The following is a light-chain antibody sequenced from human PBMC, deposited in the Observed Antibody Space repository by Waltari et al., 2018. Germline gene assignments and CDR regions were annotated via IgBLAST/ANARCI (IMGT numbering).Light chain of an antibody. CDR1: SSNIGKNY. CDR2: GND. V-gene: IGLV1-47*01. Sequence: QSVLTQPPSASGTPGQRVTISCSGSSSNIGKNYVYWHQQLPGTAPKLLISGNDQRPSGVPDRFSGSKSGTSASLAISGRRSEDEADYYCAAWDDSLGVWIFGGGTKLTVL. CDR3: AAWDDSLGVWI. J-gene: IGLJ2*01.